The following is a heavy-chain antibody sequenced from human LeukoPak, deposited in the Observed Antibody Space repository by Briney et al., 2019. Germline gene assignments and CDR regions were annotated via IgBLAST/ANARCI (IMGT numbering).Heavy chain of an antibody. CDR1: GGSISTYF. J-gene: IGHJ4*02. CDR3: ARDGSGWYVKLYYFDY. CDR2: IYNTGST. D-gene: IGHD6-19*01. Sequence: PSETLSLTCTVSGGSISTYFWSWIRQPPGKGLEWIGYIYNTGSTNYNPSLKSRVTISVDTSKNQFSLKLSSVTAADTAVYYCARDGSGWYVKLYYFDYWGQGTLVTVSS. V-gene: IGHV4-59*12.